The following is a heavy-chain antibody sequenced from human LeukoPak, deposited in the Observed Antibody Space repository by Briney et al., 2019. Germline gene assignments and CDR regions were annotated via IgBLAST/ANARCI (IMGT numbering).Heavy chain of an antibody. V-gene: IGHV3-23*01. CDR1: GFTFDDYG. J-gene: IGHJ4*02. D-gene: IGHD1-26*01. Sequence: PGGSLRLSCAASGFTFDDYGMSWVRQAPGKGLEWVSGISGSGGSTYYADSVKGRFTISRDNSKNTLYLQMNSLRAEDTAVFYFAKAQWESFTFKTFFDSWARETLAPVS. CDR3: AKAQWESFTFKTFFDS. CDR2: ISGSGGST.